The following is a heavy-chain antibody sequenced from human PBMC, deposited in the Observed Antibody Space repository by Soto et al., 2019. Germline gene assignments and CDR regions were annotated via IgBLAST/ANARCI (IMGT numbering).Heavy chain of an antibody. Sequence: GGSLRLSFAASGFTFSSYGMHWVRQAPGKGLEWGAVIWYDGINKYYADSVKGRFTISRDNSKNTLYLQMNSLRAEDTAVYYCARNPDQLPHGPDKAFDIWGQGTMVTVSS. J-gene: IGHJ3*02. CDR3: ARNPDQLPHGPDKAFDI. V-gene: IGHV3-33*01. CDR1: GFTFSSYG. D-gene: IGHD2-2*01. CDR2: IWYDGINK.